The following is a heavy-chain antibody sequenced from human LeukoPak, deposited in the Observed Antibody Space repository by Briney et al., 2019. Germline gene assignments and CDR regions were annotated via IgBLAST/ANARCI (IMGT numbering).Heavy chain of an antibody. CDR1: GFTFSSFG. V-gene: IGHV3-33*05. J-gene: IGHJ4*02. Sequence: AGRSLRLSCAASGFTFSSFGMHWVRQAPSRGLEWVSLILHDEKHYADSVKGRFTISRDNSKNTLYLQMDSLRAEDTAVYYCARYCSGGCYSGVDYWGQGTLVTVSS. CDR3: ARYCSGGCYSGVDY. D-gene: IGHD2-15*01. CDR2: ILHDEK.